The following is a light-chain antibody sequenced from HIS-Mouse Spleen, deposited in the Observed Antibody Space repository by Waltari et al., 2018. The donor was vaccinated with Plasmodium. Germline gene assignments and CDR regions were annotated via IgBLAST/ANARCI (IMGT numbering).Light chain of an antibody. CDR2: AAS. V-gene: IGKV1-27*01. Sequence: MTQSPATLSVSPGERATLSCRASQSVSSNLAWYQQKPGKVPKLLIYAASTLQSGVPSRFSGSGSGTDFTLTISSLQPEDVATYYCQKYNSAPHTFGQGTKLEIK. CDR1: QSVSSN. CDR3: QKYNSAPHT. J-gene: IGKJ2*01.